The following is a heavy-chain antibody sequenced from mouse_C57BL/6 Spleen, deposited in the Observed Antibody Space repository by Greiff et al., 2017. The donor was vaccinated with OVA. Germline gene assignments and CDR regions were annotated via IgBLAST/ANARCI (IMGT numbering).Heavy chain of an antibody. V-gene: IGHV1-22*01. Sequence: EVQRVESGPELVKPGASVKMSCKASGYTFTDYNMHWVKQSHGKSLEWIGYINPNNGGTSYNQKFKGKATLTVNKSSSTAYMELRSLTSEDSAVYYCARWGSSYWFAYWGQGTLVTVSA. D-gene: IGHD1-1*01. CDR1: GYTFTDYN. CDR2: INPNNGGT. CDR3: ARWGSSYWFAY. J-gene: IGHJ3*01.